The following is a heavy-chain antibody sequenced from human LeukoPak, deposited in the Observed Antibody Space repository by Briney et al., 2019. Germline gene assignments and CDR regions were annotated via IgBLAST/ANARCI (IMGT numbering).Heavy chain of an antibody. CDR1: GFTFNSYG. Sequence: GGSLRLSCAASGFTFNSYGMHWVRQAPGKGLEWVAVISYDGNDKFYRDSVKGRFTISRDNSKNTLYLQMNSLRAEDTAVYYCAKEAYYDFWSGYYYYFDYWGQGTLVTVSS. CDR2: ISYDGNDK. CDR3: AKEAYYDFWSGYYYYFDY. V-gene: IGHV3-30*18. J-gene: IGHJ4*02. D-gene: IGHD3-3*01.